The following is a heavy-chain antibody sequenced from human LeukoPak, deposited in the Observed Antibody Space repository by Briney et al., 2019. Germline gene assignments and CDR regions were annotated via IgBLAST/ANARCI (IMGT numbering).Heavy chain of an antibody. CDR1: GFTFNIYA. D-gene: IGHD3-3*02. J-gene: IGHJ6*03. V-gene: IGHV3-23*01. Sequence: GGSLRLSCAASGFTFNIYAMSWVRQAPGKGLEWVSGISDSGAGTFYADSVKGRFTISRDNSDNTLHLQMNSLRAEDTAIYYCVMSHFWGAYDHYYHYMDVWGKGTTVTVSS. CDR2: ISDSGAGT. CDR3: VMSHFWGAYDHYYHYMDV.